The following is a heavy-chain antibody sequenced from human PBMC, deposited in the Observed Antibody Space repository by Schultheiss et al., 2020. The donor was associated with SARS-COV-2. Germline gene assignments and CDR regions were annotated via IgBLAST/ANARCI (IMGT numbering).Heavy chain of an antibody. Sequence: SETLSLTCTVSGGSVSSGSYYWSWIRQPPGKGLEWIGYIHYSGSTNYNPSLKSRVTISVDTSKNQFSLKLRSVTAADTAVYYCARQYYDFWSRIDYWGQGTLVTVSS. CDR3: ARQYYDFWSRIDY. V-gene: IGHV4-61*01. CDR2: IHYSGST. J-gene: IGHJ4*02. D-gene: IGHD3-3*01. CDR1: GGSVSSGSYY.